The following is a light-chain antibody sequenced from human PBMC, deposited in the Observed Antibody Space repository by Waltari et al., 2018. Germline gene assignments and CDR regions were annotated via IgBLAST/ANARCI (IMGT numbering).Light chain of an antibody. CDR1: QTITGSW. CDR2: GAS. V-gene: IGKV3-20*01. J-gene: IGKJ4*01. Sequence: EIVLTQPPATLSVFPGERFTVSCRASQTITGSWLTWYHQKPGQATRLLIYGASNRAPGIPDRFSGSGSGTDFTLTISRLEPEDSAVYYCQQYDGSVVTFGGGTKVEIK. CDR3: QQYDGSVVT.